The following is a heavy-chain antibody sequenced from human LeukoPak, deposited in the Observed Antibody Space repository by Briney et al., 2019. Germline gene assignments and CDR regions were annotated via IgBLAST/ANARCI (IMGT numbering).Heavy chain of an antibody. Sequence: GGSLRHSCAASGFTFSGSTMHLVRQASGKGLACVGGIRSKTDWYATAYAASVKGRVTISRDDSKNTANLQMNSLKTEDTAVYYCTLDYGSADYYDYWGQGTLVTVSA. CDR2: IRSKTDWYAT. D-gene: IGHD3-22*01. J-gene: IGHJ4*02. V-gene: IGHV3-73*01. CDR1: GFTFSGST. CDR3: TLDYGSADYYDY.